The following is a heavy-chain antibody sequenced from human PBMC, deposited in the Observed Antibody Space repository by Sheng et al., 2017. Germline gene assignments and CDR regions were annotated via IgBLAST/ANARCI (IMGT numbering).Heavy chain of an antibody. D-gene: IGHD3-22*01. J-gene: IGHJ4*02. Sequence: EVQLVESGGGLVQPGGSLRLSCAASGFTFSSYWMSWVRQAPGKGLEWVANIKQDGSEKYYVDSVKGRFTISRDNAKNSLYLQMNSLRVEDTAVYYCAREVYYYGSSGYFLTYYFDYWGQGTLVTVSS. V-gene: IGHV3-7*01. CDR1: GFTFSSYW. CDR2: IKQDGSEK. CDR3: AREVYYYGSSGYFLTYYFDY.